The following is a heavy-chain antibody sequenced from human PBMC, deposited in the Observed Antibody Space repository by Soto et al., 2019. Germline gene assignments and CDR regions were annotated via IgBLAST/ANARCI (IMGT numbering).Heavy chain of an antibody. V-gene: IGHV3-49*03. CDR2: IRSKAYGGTT. D-gene: IGHD2-15*01. Sequence: PGGSLRLSCTASGFTFGDYAMSWFRQAPGKGLEWVGFIRSKAYGGTTEYAASVKGRFTISRDDSKSIAYLQMNSLKTEDTAVYYCTKRSGGSYIRGADYWGQGTLVTVSS. CDR3: TKRSGGSYIRGADY. J-gene: IGHJ4*02. CDR1: GFTFGDYA.